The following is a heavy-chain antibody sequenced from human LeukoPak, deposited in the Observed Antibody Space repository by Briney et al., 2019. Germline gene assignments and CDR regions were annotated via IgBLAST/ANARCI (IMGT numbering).Heavy chain of an antibody. Sequence: SETLSLTCAVYGGSFSGYYWSWIRQPPGKGLEWIGEINHSGSTNYNPSLKSRVTISVDTSKNQFSLKLSSVTAADTAVYYCARVGRGDYCSGGSCFYYGMDVWGQGTTVTVSS. CDR3: ARVGRGDYCSGGSCFYYGMDV. D-gene: IGHD2-15*01. CDR1: GGSFSGYY. CDR2: INHSGST. V-gene: IGHV4-34*01. J-gene: IGHJ6*02.